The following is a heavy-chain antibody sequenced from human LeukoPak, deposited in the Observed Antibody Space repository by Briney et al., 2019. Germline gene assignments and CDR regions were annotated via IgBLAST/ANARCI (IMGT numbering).Heavy chain of an antibody. D-gene: IGHD3-10*01. V-gene: IGHV5-51*01. Sequence: LQISCKGAGYICTSYWIGWVRQLPGKGLEWMGIIYPGASDTRSSPSFQGQVTISADKSISTAYLQWSSLKASDTAMYYCAREGGERLWFGELLSLNWFDPWGQGTLVTVSS. CDR2: IYPGASDT. CDR1: GYICTSYW. J-gene: IGHJ5*02. CDR3: AREGGERLWFGELLSLNWFDP.